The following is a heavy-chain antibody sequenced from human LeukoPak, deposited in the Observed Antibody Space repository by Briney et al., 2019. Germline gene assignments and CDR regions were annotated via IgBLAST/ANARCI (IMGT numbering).Heavy chain of an antibody. CDR2: ISGSGGST. V-gene: IGHV3-23*01. Sequence: PGGSLRLSCAASGFTFSSYAMSWVRQAPGKGLEWVSAISGSGGSTYYADSVKGRFTISRDNSKNTLYLQMNSLRAEDTAVYYCAKDALLLYYYDSSGPYNWFDPWGQGTLVTVSS. CDR1: GFTFSSYA. CDR3: AKDALLLYYYDSSGPYNWFDP. D-gene: IGHD3-22*01. J-gene: IGHJ5*02.